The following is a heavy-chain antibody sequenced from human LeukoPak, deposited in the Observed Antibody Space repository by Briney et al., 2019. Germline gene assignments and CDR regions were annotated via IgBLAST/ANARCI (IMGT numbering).Heavy chain of an antibody. Sequence: SETLSLTCTVSGGSLSSYYWSWIRQPPGKGLEWIGYIYYSGSTNYNPSLKSRVTMSVDTSKNQFSLKLNSVTAADTAVYYCARENSLYASGSYQPFDPWGQGALVTVSS. CDR2: IYYSGST. V-gene: IGHV4-59*01. CDR3: ARENSLYASGSYQPFDP. D-gene: IGHD3-10*01. J-gene: IGHJ5*02. CDR1: GGSLSSYY.